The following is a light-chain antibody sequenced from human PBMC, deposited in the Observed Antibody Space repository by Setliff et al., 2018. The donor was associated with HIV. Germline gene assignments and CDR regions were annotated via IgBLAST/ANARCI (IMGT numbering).Light chain of an antibody. Sequence: QSVLTQPASVSGSPGESITIYCTGSSSDVGKYNLVSWYQQHPGKAPKLGISEVTKRPSGVSNRFSGSKSDSTASLTISGLQTEDESDYYCSSYVGTGTSWVFGGGTQLTVL. V-gene: IGLV2-23*02. J-gene: IGLJ3*02. CDR2: EVT. CDR1: SSDVGKYNL. CDR3: SSYVGTGTSWV.